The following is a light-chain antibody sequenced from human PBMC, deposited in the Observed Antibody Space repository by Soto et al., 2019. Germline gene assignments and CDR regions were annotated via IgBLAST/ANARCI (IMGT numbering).Light chain of an antibody. CDR2: GNS. CDR1: SSNIGAGYD. V-gene: IGLV1-40*01. Sequence: QSVLTQPPPVSGAPGQRVNISCTVSSSNIGAGYDVHWYQQLPGTAPKLLIYGNSNRPSGVPDRFSGSKSGTSASLAITGLQAEDEADYYCQSYDSSLSGKVFGTGTKGTV. CDR3: QSYDSSLSGKV. J-gene: IGLJ1*01.